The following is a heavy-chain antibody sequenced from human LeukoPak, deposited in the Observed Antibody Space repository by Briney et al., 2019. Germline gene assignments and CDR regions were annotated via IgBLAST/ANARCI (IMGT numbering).Heavy chain of an antibody. Sequence: SETLSLTCTVSGGSISSYYWSWIRQPPGKGLEWIGYTYYSGSTNYNPSLKSRVTISVDTSENQFSLKLSSVTAADTAVYYCARGYGGYSGYDYMIYWGQGTLVTVSS. CDR3: ARGYGGYSGYDYMIY. J-gene: IGHJ4*02. D-gene: IGHD5-12*01. CDR2: TYYSGST. CDR1: GGSISSYY. V-gene: IGHV4-59*01.